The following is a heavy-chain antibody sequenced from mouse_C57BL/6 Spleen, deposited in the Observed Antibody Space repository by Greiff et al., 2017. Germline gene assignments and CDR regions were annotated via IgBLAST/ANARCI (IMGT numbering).Heavy chain of an antibody. V-gene: IGHV10-3*01. Sequence: EVHLVESGGGLVQPKGSLKLSCAASGFTFNTYAMHWVRQAPGKGLEWVARIRRKSSNYATYYADSVKDRFTISRDDSQSMLYLQMNNLKTEDTAMYYCVRGDPSRFAYWGQGTLVTVSA. CDR3: VRGDPSRFAY. CDR1: GFTFNTYA. D-gene: IGHD3-3*01. CDR2: IRRKSSNYAT. J-gene: IGHJ3*01.